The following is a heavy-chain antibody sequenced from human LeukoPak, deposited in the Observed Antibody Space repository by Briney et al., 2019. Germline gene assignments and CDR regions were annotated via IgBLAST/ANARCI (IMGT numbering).Heavy chain of an antibody. CDR2: TYYRSKWNN. Sequence: SQTLSLTCAVSGDSVSGNSAVAWNWLRQSPSRGLEWLRRTYYRSKWNNDYAVSVKSRITINPDTSKNQFSLHLNSVTPEDTAVYYCARGRNSGFDYWGQGTLVTVSS. J-gene: IGHJ4*02. D-gene: IGHD2/OR15-2a*01. V-gene: IGHV6-1*01. CDR3: ARGRNSGFDY. CDR1: GDSVSGNSAVA.